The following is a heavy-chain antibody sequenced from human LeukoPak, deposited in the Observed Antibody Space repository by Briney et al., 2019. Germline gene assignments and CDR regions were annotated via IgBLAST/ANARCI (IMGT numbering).Heavy chain of an antibody. J-gene: IGHJ4*02. CDR1: GFTFSDHY. CDR2: ISSSGSYT. CDR3: ARVPTYCSGGSCCDY. D-gene: IGHD2-15*01. V-gene: IGHV3-11*06. Sequence: GRSLRLSCAASGFTFSDHYMSWIRQAPGKGLEWFSYISSSGSYTNYADSVKGRFTISRDNAKNSLYLQMNSLRAEDTAVYYCARVPTYCSGGSCCDYWGQGTLVTVSS.